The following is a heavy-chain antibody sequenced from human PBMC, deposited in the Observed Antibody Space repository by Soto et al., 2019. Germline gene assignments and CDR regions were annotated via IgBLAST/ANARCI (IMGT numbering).Heavy chain of an antibody. V-gene: IGHV4-31*03. CDR1: GGSISSGGYY. J-gene: IGHJ4*02. D-gene: IGHD3-10*01. CDR3: GRYGSGSYYPTTFDY. CDR2: IYYSGST. Sequence: QVQLQESGPGLVKPSQTLSLTCTVSGGSISSGGYYWSWIRQHPGKGLECIGYIYYSGSTYYNPSLKSRVTISVDTSENQFSLKLSSVTAADTAVYYCGRYGSGSYYPTTFDYWGQGTLVTVSS.